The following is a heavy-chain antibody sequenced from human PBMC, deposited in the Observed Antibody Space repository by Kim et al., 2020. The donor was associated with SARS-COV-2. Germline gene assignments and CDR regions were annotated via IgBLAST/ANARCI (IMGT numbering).Heavy chain of an antibody. V-gene: IGHV4-61*01. CDR2: NYYSGST. D-gene: IGHD3-9*01. J-gene: IGHJ6*02. CDR3: ARDKYDILTGYYGMDV. CDR1: GGSISSSISSYY. Sequence: SETLSLTCTVSGGSISSSISSYYWSWIRPPPGQGLEWFGYNYYSGSTNYNPSLKSRVTISVATSKNQFSLKLSSVTAAATAVYYCARDKYDILTGYYGMDVWGQGTTVTVSS.